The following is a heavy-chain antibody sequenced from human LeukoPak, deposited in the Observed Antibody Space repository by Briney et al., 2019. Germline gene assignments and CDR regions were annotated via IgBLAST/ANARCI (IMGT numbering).Heavy chain of an antibody. Sequence: PSETLSLTCAVYGGSFRGYYWSWIRQPPGKGLEWIGEINHSGSTKYNPSLKSRVTISVDTSKNQFSLKLSSVTAADTAVYYCERGDILTGYSYWGQGSLVTVSS. D-gene: IGHD3-9*01. V-gene: IGHV4-34*01. CDR2: INHSGST. J-gene: IGHJ4*02. CDR3: ERGDILTGYSY. CDR1: GGSFRGYY.